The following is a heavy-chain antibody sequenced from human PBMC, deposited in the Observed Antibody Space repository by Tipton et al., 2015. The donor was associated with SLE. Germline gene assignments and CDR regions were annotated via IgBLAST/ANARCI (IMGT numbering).Heavy chain of an antibody. CDR3: ARGPGYQLPKDY. D-gene: IGHD2-2*01. CDR2: ISSSSSTI. J-gene: IGHJ4*02. V-gene: IGHV3-48*01. CDR1: GFTFSSYS. Sequence: GSLRLSCAASGFTFSSYSMNWVRQAPGKGLEWVSYISSSSSTIYYADSVKGRFTISRDNSKNTLYLQMNSLRAEDTAVYYCARGPGYQLPKDYWGQVTLLTVSS.